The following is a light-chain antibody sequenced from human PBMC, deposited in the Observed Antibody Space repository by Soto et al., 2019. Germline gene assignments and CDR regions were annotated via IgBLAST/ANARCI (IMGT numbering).Light chain of an antibody. CDR3: QQYDDWPLT. V-gene: IGKV3D-15*01. J-gene: IGKJ4*01. Sequence: EIVMTQSPATLSVSPGERATLSCRASQSISSNLAWYQQKPGQSPRLLIYDSSTSATDIPARFSGSGSGTEFTLTISSLQSEDFALYYCQQYDDWPLTFGGGTKAEIK. CDR2: DSS. CDR1: QSISSN.